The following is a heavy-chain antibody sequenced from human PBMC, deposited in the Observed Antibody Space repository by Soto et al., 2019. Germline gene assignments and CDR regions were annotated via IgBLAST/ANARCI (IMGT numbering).Heavy chain of an antibody. Sequence: SETLSLTCAVYGGSFSGYYWSWIRQPPGKGLEWIGEINHSGSTNYNPSLKSRVTISVDTSKNQFSLKLSSVTAADTAVYYCARGLHSMYYFDYWGQGTLVTVSS. CDR1: GGSFSGYY. V-gene: IGHV4-34*01. J-gene: IGHJ4*02. CDR3: ARGLHSMYYFDY. D-gene: IGHD3-3*02. CDR2: INHSGST.